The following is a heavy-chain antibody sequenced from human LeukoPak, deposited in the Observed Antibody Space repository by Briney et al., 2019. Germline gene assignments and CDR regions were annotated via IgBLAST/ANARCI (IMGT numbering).Heavy chain of an antibody. V-gene: IGHV2-5*02. J-gene: IGHJ4*02. CDR3: AHSDVTAGTTASSYFDY. Sequence: ESGPTLGKPTEALTLTCTCSGFSLNTADVGVGWIRQPPGKALEWLAFVYWDNDLRYSPSLRSRLTVTKDTSKNQVVLGMTNMDPLDTATYSCAHSDVTAGTTASSYFDYWGQGTLVTVSS. CDR2: VYWDNDL. D-gene: IGHD1-1*01. CDR1: GFSLNTADVG.